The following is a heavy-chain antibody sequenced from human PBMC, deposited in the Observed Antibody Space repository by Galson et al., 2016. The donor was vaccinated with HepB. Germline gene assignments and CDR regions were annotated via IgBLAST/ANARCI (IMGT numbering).Heavy chain of an antibody. CDR3: AKDRREGHSSGWYYYFDD. V-gene: IGHV3-30*18. Sequence: SLRLSCAASGFTFSNYGMHWVRQAPGKGLQWVALISDDGRDKQYADSLKGRFTVSRDNSKNTLFLQMNSLSTEDTAVYYCAKDRREGHSSGWYYYFDDWGQGTLVTVSS. CDR1: GFTFSNYG. D-gene: IGHD6-19*01. J-gene: IGHJ4*02. CDR2: ISDDGRDK.